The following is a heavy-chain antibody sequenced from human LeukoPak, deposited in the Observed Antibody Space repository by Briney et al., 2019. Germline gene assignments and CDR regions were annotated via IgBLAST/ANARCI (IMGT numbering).Heavy chain of an antibody. J-gene: IGHJ6*02. Sequence: GGSLRLSCAASGFTFSSYEMNWVRQAPGKGLEWVAVMWYDESNEYSGDSVKGRFTISRDKSKNTLYLQMNSLRAEDTAVYYCARDPYYGSGKYYHGMDLWGQGTTVTVSS. CDR2: MWYDESNE. CDR3: ARDPYYGSGKYYHGMDL. CDR1: GFTFSSYE. D-gene: IGHD3-10*01. V-gene: IGHV3-33*08.